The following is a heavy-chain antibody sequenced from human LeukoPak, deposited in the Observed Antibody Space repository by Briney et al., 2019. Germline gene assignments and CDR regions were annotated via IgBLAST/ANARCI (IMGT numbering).Heavy chain of an antibody. V-gene: IGHV3-23*01. Sequence: GGSLRLSCAVTGFTFSNYDMNWVRQAPGKGPEWVTTISASGIHIYYADSAKGRFTISRDNSRNTLELQMNSLRGEDTAVYYCVRMVSGDSWGQGTLVTVTS. CDR3: VRMVSGDS. D-gene: IGHD2-8*01. J-gene: IGHJ4*02. CDR1: GFTFSNYD. CDR2: ISASGIHI.